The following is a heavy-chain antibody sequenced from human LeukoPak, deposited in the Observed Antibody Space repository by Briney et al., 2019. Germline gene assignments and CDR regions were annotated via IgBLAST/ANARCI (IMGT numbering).Heavy chain of an antibody. CDR1: GGSITSSSYS. CDR3: VKRKLGDYGDNFFDY. CDR2: FYYSGST. D-gene: IGHD4-17*01. V-gene: IGHV4-39*01. Sequence: SDTLSLTCTVSGGSITSSSYSWGWIRQPPGKGLEWIGSFYYSGSTYYNPSLKSRVTISVDTSKNQFSLKLSSVIAADTSVYYCVKRKLGDYGDNFFDYWGQGTLVTVSS. J-gene: IGHJ4*02.